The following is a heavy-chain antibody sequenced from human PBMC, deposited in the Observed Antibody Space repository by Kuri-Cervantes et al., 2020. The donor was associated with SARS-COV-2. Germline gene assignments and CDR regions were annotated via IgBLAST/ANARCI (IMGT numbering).Heavy chain of an antibody. J-gene: IGHJ4*02. Sequence: ASVKVSCKASGYTFTSYDINWVRQATGQGLEWMGWMNPNSGNTGYAQKFQGRVTITRNTSVSTAYMELSSLTSEDTAVYFCVVGFFSSRKWDYWGQGTLVTVSS. CDR2: MNPNSGNT. CDR1: GYTFTSYD. CDR3: VVGFFSSRKWDY. V-gene: IGHV1-8*03. D-gene: IGHD2-15*01.